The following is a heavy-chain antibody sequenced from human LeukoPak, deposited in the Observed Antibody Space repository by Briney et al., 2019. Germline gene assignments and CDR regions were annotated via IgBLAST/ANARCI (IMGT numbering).Heavy chain of an antibody. CDR3: ARVVYDSSGYYYGWAGAFDY. CDR1: GFIFDDYA. J-gene: IGHJ4*02. CDR2: ISWNSNTI. Sequence: GGSLRLSCAASGFIFDDYAMHWVREAPGKGLEWVSGISWNSNTIGYADSVKGRFTISRDNAKNSLYLQMNSLRAEDTALYYCARVVYDSSGYYYGWAGAFDYWGQGTLVTVSS. V-gene: IGHV3-9*01. D-gene: IGHD3-22*01.